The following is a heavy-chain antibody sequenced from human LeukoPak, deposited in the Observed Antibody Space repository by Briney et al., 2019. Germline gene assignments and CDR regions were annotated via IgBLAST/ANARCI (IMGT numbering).Heavy chain of an antibody. CDR2: IYYSGST. J-gene: IGHJ5*02. Sequence: SETLSLTCTVSGGSISSYYWSWIRQPPGKGLEWIGYIYYSGSTNYNPSLKSRVTISVDTSKNQFSLKLSSVTAADTAVYYCARAKGGSSWYQNWFDPWGQGTLVTVSS. CDR3: ARAKGGSSWYQNWFDP. CDR1: GGSISSYY. D-gene: IGHD6-13*01. V-gene: IGHV4-59*01.